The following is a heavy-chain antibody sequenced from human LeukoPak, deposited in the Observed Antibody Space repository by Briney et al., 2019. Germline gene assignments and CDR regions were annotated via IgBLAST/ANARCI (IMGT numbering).Heavy chain of an antibody. D-gene: IGHD6-19*01. CDR3: ARVRRQWLDIGAFDI. CDR1: GFTVGSNY. CDR2: ISSSSSYI. Sequence: PGGSLRLSCAASGFTVGSNYMSWVRQAPGRGLEWVSSISSSSSYIYYADSVKGRFTISRDNAKNSLYLQMNSLRAEDTAVYYCARVRRQWLDIGAFDIWGQGTMVTVSS. V-gene: IGHV3-21*01. J-gene: IGHJ3*02.